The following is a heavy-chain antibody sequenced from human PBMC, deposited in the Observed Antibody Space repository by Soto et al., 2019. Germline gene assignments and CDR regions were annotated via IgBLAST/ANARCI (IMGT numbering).Heavy chain of an antibody. CDR3: ARGQEGVVATH. D-gene: IGHD5-12*01. CDR1: GGSLSGYY. Sequence: QVQLQQWGAGLLKLSETLSLNCAVTGGSLSGYYWSWIRQPPGKGLEWIGEVKDGGHTNYSQSLRGRVTISSDTSNNQFSLRLNSVTAADTGVYYCARGQEGVVATHWDQGSLVTVSS. V-gene: IGHV4-34*01. J-gene: IGHJ4*02. CDR2: VKDGGHT.